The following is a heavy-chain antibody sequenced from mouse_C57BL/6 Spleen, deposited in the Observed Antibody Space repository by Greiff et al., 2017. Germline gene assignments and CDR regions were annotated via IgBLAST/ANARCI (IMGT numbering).Heavy chain of an antibody. CDR2: ISDGGSYT. J-gene: IGHJ2*01. CDR3: AEGLYFDD. D-gene: IGHD2-13*01. Sequence: DVKLVESGGGLVKPGGSLKLSCAASGFTFRSYAMSWVRQTPEKRLEWVATISDGGSYTYYPENVKGRFTISRDNAKNNLYLQMSHLKSEDTAMYYSAEGLYFDDRGQGTTLTVSS. V-gene: IGHV5-4*03. CDR1: GFTFRSYA.